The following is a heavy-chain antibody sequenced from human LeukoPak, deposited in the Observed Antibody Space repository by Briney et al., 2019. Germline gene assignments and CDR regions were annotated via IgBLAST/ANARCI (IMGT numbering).Heavy chain of an antibody. CDR2: INHSGST. D-gene: IGHD1-26*01. V-gene: IGHV4-34*01. Sequence: SETLSLTCAVYGGSFSSYYWSWIRQPPGKGLEWIGEINHSGSTNYNPSLKSRVTISVDTSKNQFSLKLSSVTAADTAVYYCARGGWELPGYFDYWGQGTLVTVSS. J-gene: IGHJ4*02. CDR1: GGSFSSYY. CDR3: ARGGWELPGYFDY.